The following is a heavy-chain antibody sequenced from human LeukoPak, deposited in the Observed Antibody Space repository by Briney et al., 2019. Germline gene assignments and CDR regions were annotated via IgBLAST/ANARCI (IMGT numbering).Heavy chain of an antibody. CDR3: ARETGMTVAGLNPCYFDY. CDR2: IKQDGSEK. D-gene: IGHD6-19*01. CDR1: GFTFSSYW. V-gene: IGHV3-7*01. Sequence: GGSLRLSCAASGFTFSSYWMSWVRQAPGKGLEWVANIKQDGSEKYYVDSVKGRFTMSRDNARNSLYLQMNSLRVEDTAVYYCARETGMTVAGLNPCYFDYWGQGTLVTVSS. J-gene: IGHJ4*02.